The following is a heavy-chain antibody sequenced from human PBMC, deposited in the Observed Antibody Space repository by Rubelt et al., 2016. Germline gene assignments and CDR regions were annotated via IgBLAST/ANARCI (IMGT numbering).Heavy chain of an antibody. J-gene: IGHJ6*02. V-gene: IGHV3-23*01. CDR3: ARMMSMTTVTTSYYYGMDV. CDR1: GFTFSNYA. Sequence: GGSLRLSCAASGFTFSNYAMSWVRQAPGKGLEWVSTITISGGSTDYADSVKGRFTISRDNAKNSLYLQTNSLRAEDTAVYYCARMMSMTTVTTSYYYGMDVWGQGTTVTVSS. CDR2: ITISGGST. D-gene: IGHD4-17*01.